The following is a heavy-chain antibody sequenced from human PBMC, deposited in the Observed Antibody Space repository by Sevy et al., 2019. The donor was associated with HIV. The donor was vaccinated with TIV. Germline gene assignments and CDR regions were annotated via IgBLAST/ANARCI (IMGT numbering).Heavy chain of an antibody. J-gene: IGHJ6*03. CDR3: ARGTRDCSGGSCFHRRNYYYYMDV. Sequence: SETLSLTCTVSGGSISSGGYYWSWIRQHPGKGLEWIGYIYYSGSTYYNPSLKSRVTISVDTSKNQFSLKLSSVTAAETAVYYCARGTRDCSGGSCFHRRNYYYYMDVWGKGTTVTVSS. D-gene: IGHD2-15*01. CDR2: IYYSGST. V-gene: IGHV4-31*03. CDR1: GGSISSGGYY.